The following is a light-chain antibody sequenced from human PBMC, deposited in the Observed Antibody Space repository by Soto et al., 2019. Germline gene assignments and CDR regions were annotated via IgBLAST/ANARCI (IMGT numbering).Light chain of an antibody. CDR1: QSVSSSS. J-gene: IGKJ2*03. CDR2: DAS. Sequence: EIVLTQSPGTLSLSPGERATLSCRASQSVSSSSLAWYQQKRGQAPRLLIHDASSRATGIPDRFSGSGSGTDFTLTISRLEPEDFAVYYCQQSFSTPYSFGQGTKFEIK. CDR3: QQSFSTPYS. V-gene: IGKV3D-20*02.